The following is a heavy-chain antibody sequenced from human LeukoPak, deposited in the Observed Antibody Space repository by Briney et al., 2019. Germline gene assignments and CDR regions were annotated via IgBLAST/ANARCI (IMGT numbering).Heavy chain of an antibody. Sequence: ASVKVSRKASGYTFTSYYMHWVRQAPGQGLEWMGIINPSGGSTSYAQKFQGRVTMTRDTSTSTVYMELSSLRSEDTAVYYCARDSRPTYCGGDCYSDNAFDIWGQGTMVTVSS. J-gene: IGHJ3*02. D-gene: IGHD2-21*02. V-gene: IGHV1-46*01. CDR2: INPSGGST. CDR1: GYTFTSYY. CDR3: ARDSRPTYCGGDCYSDNAFDI.